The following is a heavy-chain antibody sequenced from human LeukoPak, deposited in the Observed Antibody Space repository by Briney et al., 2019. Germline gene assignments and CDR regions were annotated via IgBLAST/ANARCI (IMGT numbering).Heavy chain of an antibody. CDR3: ARGRTMVRGVNEY. CDR1: GYTFTGYY. Sequence: ASVKVSCKASGYTFTGYYMHWVRQAPGQGLEWMGRINPNSGGTNYAQKFQGRVTMTRDTSISTAYMELSSLRSEDTAVYYCARGRTMVRGVNEYWGQGTLVTVSS. V-gene: IGHV1-2*06. CDR2: INPNSGGT. J-gene: IGHJ4*02. D-gene: IGHD3-10*01.